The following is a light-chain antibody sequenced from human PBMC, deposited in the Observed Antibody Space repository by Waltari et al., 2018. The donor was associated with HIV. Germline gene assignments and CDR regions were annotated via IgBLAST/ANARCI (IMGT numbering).Light chain of an antibody. CDR3: VVWDDSLNGPV. CDR2: TNN. CDR1: SSTIEVNS. J-gene: IGLJ2*01. Sequence: QSVLTQPPSASGTPGQRVTISCSGSSSTIEVNSVNWYQQLPGPAPKLLIYTNNQRPSRVHDRFYGSKSGTSASLAISGLQSEDEADYYCVVWDDSLNGPVFGGGTKLTVL. V-gene: IGLV1-44*01.